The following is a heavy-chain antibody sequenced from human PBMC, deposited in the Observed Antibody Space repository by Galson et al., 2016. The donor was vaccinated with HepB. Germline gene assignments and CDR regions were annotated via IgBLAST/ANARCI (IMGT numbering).Heavy chain of an antibody. J-gene: IGHJ5*02. CDR1: GFAFGSHW. D-gene: IGHD2-21*02. V-gene: IGHV3-74*01. CDR2: INSDGTIS. CDR3: VRDHSVVPATAYNWFDP. Sequence: SLRLSCAASGFAFGSHWMHWVRQAPGKGLMWVARINSDGTISNYADSVKGRSTISRDNAKNTLYLEMNSLRAEDTAVYNCVRDHSVVPATAYNWFDPWGQGTLVTVSS.